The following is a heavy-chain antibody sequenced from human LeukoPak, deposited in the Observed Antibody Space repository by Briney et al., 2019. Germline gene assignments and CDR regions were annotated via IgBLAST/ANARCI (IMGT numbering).Heavy chain of an antibody. CDR3: ARGVPSSWYGEVYFDY. J-gene: IGHJ4*02. CDR1: APSISSYY. V-gene: IGHV4-59*07. D-gene: IGHD6-13*01. Sequence: PTHSLSPTRTVAAPSISSYYSSSVRQPPREGLGWGWYIYYSGSTNYNPPLKSRVTISVDTSKNQFSLKLSSVTAADTAVYYCARGVPSSWYGEVYFDYWGQGSLVTVCS. CDR2: IYYSGST.